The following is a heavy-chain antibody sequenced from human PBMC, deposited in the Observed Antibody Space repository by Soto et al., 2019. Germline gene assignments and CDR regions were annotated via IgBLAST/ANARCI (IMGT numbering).Heavy chain of an antibody. V-gene: IGHV3-23*01. CDR2: ISGGGGST. J-gene: IGHJ4*02. CDR1: GFTISSSA. D-gene: IGHD6-13*01. Sequence: EVQLLESGGGLVQPGGSLRLSCAASGFTISSSAMSWVRQAPGKGLEWVSAISGGGGSTYYADSVKGRFTVSRDNSKNTLYLQMNSLRAEDTAVYYCAKVPYSSSWYYFDYWGQGTLVTVSS. CDR3: AKVPYSSSWYYFDY.